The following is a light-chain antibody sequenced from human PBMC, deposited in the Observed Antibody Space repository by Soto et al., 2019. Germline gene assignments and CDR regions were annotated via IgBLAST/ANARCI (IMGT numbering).Light chain of an antibody. Sequence: EIVMTQSPATLSLSPGERATLSCRASQSISSILAWYQQKPGQAPRLLIYGASTRATGIPARFSGSGSGTEFTLTISSLQSEDSALDYCQQYNNWPLWTFGHGTKVEIK. V-gene: IGKV3-15*01. CDR3: QQYNNWPLWT. CDR1: QSISSI. J-gene: IGKJ1*01. CDR2: GAS.